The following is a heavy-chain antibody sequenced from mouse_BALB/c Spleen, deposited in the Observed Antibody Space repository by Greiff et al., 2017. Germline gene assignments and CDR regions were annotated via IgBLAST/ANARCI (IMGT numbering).Heavy chain of an antibody. V-gene: IGHV3-8*02. D-gene: IGHD1-1*01. CDR1: GDSITSGY. J-gene: IGHJ1*01. CDR2: ISYSGST. Sequence: EVKVEESGPSLVKPSQTLSLTCSVTGDSITSGYWNWIRKFPGNKLEYMGYISYSGSTYYNPSLKSRISITRDTSKNQYYLQLNSVTTEDTATYYCAHYYGSSYWYFDVWGAGTTVTVSS. CDR3: AHYYGSSYWYFDV.